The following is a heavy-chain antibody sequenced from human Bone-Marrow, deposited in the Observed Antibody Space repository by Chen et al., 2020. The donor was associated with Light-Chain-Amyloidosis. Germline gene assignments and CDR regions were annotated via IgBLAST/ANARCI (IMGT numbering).Heavy chain of an antibody. D-gene: IGHD3-22*01. J-gene: IGHJ4*02. CDR2: VHWDDEE. CDR1: GFSLTANGAG. Sequence: QITLKESGPPLVKTTQTLTLTCTFSGFSLTANGAGVGWIRQPPGKALEWLGSVHWDDEERYSPSLKSRLAITKDTSKDQVVLTMTNMDPVDTGTYFCAHTGYYDSSGLGDFWGQGILVTVSS. CDR3: AHTGYYDSSGLGDF. V-gene: IGHV2-5*02.